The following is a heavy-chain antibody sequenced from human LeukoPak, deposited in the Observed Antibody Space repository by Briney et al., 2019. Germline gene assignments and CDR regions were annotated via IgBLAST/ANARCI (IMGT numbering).Heavy chain of an antibody. CDR3: ARLSGKGIGY. Sequence: GESLKIPLKGSGYSFTSYWISWVRQMPGKGLGWMGRIDTDSSYTTYSPAFHGHVTIPDDKSSSTAYLQWSSLQASDTAMYCSARLSGKGIGYWGQGTLVTVSS. CDR2: IDTDSSYT. J-gene: IGHJ4*02. D-gene: IGHD3-3*01. V-gene: IGHV5-10-1*01. CDR1: GYSFTSYW.